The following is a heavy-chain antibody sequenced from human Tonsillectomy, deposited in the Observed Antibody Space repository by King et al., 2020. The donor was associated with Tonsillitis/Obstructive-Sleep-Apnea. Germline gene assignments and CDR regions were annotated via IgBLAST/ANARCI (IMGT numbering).Heavy chain of an antibody. V-gene: IGHV4-39*01. CDR1: GGSISSSSYY. CDR3: AGQAGDFDY. CDR2: IYYTGST. J-gene: IGHJ4*02. Sequence: LQLQESGPGLVKPSETLSLTCTVSGGSISSSSYYWGWIRQPPGKGLEWIGTIYYTGSTYYSPSLKSRATISVDTSKNQFSLKLSSLTAADTAVYYCAGQAGDFDYWGQGTLVTVSS. D-gene: IGHD3-10*01.